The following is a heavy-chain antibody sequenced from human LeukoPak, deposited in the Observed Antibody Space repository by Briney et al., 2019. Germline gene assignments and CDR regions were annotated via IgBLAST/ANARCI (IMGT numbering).Heavy chain of an antibody. CDR2: ISYDGSNN. Sequence: GGSLRLSCVASGFTFSNYPMYWVRQAPGKGLEWVATISYDGSNNYYADSVKGRFTISRDNSKNTLYLQMSSLRAEDTALYYCARPRNTIFYYYGMDVWGQGTTVTVSS. D-gene: IGHD3-3*01. J-gene: IGHJ6*02. CDR3: ARPRNTIFYYYGMDV. V-gene: IGHV3-30-3*01. CDR1: GFTFSNYP.